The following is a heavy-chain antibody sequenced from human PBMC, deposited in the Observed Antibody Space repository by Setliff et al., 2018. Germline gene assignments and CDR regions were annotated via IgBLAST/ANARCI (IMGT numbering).Heavy chain of an antibody. Sequence: PGGSLRLSCAASGFTFSSFAMTWVRQAPGRGLQWVSVINDSAGSTYYADSVKGRFTISRDNSKNTLYLQMNSLRAEDTALYYCARRGGTAGARAFDIWGQGTMVT. J-gene: IGHJ3*02. V-gene: IGHV3-23*01. CDR1: GFTFSSFA. CDR2: INDSAGST. D-gene: IGHD6-19*01. CDR3: ARRGGTAGARAFDI.